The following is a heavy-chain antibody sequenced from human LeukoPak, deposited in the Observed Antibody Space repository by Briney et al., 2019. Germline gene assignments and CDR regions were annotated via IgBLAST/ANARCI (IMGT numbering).Heavy chain of an antibody. J-gene: IGHJ4*02. Sequence: PSETLSLTCTVSGGSISSYYWSWIRQPAGKGLEWIGRIYTSGSTNYNPSLKGRVTMSVDTSKNQFSLKLSSVTAADTAVYYCARSANIAVAPFDYWGQGTLVTVSS. CDR1: GGSISSYY. CDR2: IYTSGST. V-gene: IGHV4-4*07. D-gene: IGHD6-19*01. CDR3: ARSANIAVAPFDY.